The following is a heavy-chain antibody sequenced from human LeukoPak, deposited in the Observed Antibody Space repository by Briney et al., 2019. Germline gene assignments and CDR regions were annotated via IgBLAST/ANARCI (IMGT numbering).Heavy chain of an antibody. D-gene: IGHD2-2*01. Sequence: GRSLRLSCAASGFTFSSYGMHWVRQAPGKGLEWVAVISYDGSNKYYADSVKGRFTTSRDNSKNTPYLQMNSLRAEDTAVYYCAKDRADIVVVPAALLHNWGQGTLVTVSS. J-gene: IGHJ4*02. CDR2: ISYDGSNK. CDR1: GFTFSSYG. V-gene: IGHV3-30*18. CDR3: AKDRADIVVVPAALLHN.